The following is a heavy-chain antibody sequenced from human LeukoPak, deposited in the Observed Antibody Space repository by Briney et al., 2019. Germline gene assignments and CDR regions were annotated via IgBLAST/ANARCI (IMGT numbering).Heavy chain of an antibody. D-gene: IGHD2-15*01. CDR2: ISVYNGNT. V-gene: IGHV1-18*03. Sequence: ASVKVSCKASGYTFTSYGISWVRQAPGQGLEWMGWISVYNGNTNYAQKLQDRVTMTTDTSTNTAYMELRSLRSDDMAVYYCARDGLPLGIAADYWGQGTLVTVSS. CDR3: ARDGLPLGIAADY. J-gene: IGHJ4*02. CDR1: GYTFTSYG.